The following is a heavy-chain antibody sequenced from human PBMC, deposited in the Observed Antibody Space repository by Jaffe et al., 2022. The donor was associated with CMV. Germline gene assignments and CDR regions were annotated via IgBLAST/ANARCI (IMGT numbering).Heavy chain of an antibody. CDR1: GGSISSSSYY. Sequence: QLQLQESGPGLVKPSETLSLTCTVSGGSISSSSYYWGWIRQPPGKGLEWIGSIYYSGSTYYNPSLKSRVTISVDTSKNQFSLKLSSVTAADTAVYYCARQGRLGTYNWNYWGQGTLVTVSS. CDR3: ARQGRLGTYNWNY. V-gene: IGHV4-39*01. J-gene: IGHJ4*02. D-gene: IGHD1-20*01. CDR2: IYYSGST.